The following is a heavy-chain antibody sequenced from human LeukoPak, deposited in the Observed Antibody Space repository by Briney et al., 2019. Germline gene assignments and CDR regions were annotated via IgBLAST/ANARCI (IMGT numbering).Heavy chain of an antibody. D-gene: IGHD6-13*01. CDR2: IYSDNT. CDR1: GFTVSSNS. J-gene: IGHJ6*03. Sequence: GGSLRLSCTVSGFTVSSNSMSWVRQAPGKGLEWVSFIYSDNTHYSDSVKGRFTISRDNSKNTLYLQMNSLRAEDTAVYYCARDCDSSSWYLHYYYYMDVWGKGTTVTVSS. V-gene: IGHV3-53*01. CDR3: ARDCDSSSWYLHYYYYMDV.